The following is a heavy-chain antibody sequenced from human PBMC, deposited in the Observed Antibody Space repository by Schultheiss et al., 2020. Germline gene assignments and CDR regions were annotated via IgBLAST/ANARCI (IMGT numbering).Heavy chain of an antibody. J-gene: IGHJ4*02. CDR2: IKSKTDGGTT. CDR3: TRDLMRDFWSGYYTDY. D-gene: IGHD3-3*01. CDR1: GFTFSNAW. V-gene: IGHV3-15*01. Sequence: GGSLRLSCAASGFTFSNAWMSWVRQAPGKGLEWVGRIKSKTDGGTTDYAAPVKGRFTISRDDSKSIAYLQMNSLKTEDTAVYYCTRDLMRDFWSGYYTDYWGQGTLVTVSS.